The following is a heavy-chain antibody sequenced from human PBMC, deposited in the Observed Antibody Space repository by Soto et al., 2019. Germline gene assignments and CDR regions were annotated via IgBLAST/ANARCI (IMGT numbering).Heavy chain of an antibody. CDR2: IIAIFGTA. V-gene: IGHV1-69*05. CDR1: GGTFSSYA. J-gene: IGHJ6*02. CDR3: AKPQSIQDYYYGMDV. D-gene: IGHD6-6*01. Sequence: QVQLVQSGAEVKKPGSSVKVSCKASGGTFSSYAISWVRQAPGQGLEWMGGIIAIFGTADYAQKFQGRVTVPXXXSXXTAYMELSSLRSEDTAVYYCAKPQSIQDYYYGMDVWGQGTTVTVSS.